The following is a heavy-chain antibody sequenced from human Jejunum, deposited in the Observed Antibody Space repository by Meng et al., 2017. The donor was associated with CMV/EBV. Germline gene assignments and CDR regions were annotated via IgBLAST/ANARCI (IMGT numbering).Heavy chain of an antibody. Sequence: GFAFSGHWMHWVRQGPGKGLVWVARVNSGGSDISYADSVKGRFIISRDNAKNTLYLQMNSLRAEDMAVYYCVRAGSGNAYGLSDSWGQGTLVTVSS. CDR3: VRAGSGNAYGLSDS. CDR2: VNSGGSDI. V-gene: IGHV3-74*01. CDR1: GFAFSGHW. J-gene: IGHJ4*02. D-gene: IGHD1-26*01.